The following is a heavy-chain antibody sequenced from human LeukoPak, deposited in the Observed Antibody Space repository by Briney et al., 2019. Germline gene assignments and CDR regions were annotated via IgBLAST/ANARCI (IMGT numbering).Heavy chain of an antibody. Sequence: PESLSLTCTLSGGSISSSSYYWGWIRQPPGKGLEWIGSIYYSGSTYYNPSLKSRVTISVDTSKNQFSLKLSSVTAADTAVYYCASSMLDIWWFDPWGQGTLVTDSS. D-gene: IGHD2-2*03. CDR3: ASSMLDIWWFDP. J-gene: IGHJ5*02. CDR1: GGSISSSSYY. CDR2: IYYSGST. V-gene: IGHV4-39*01.